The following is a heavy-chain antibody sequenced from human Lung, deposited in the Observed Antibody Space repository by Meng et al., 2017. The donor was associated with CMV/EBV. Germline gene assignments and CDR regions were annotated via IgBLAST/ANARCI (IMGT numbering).Heavy chain of an antibody. CDR1: GYRFTSYW. Sequence: GESLKISCEGFGYRFTSYWIGWVRQMPGRGLEWMGIIYPGDSDIRYSPSFDGQVIISADKIVSTAYLQWSSLKASDSATYYCARVEMSTSWAFDYWGRGTLVTVSS. V-gene: IGHV5-51*01. CDR2: IYPGDSDI. CDR3: ARVEMSTSWAFDY. D-gene: IGHD5-24*01. J-gene: IGHJ4*02.